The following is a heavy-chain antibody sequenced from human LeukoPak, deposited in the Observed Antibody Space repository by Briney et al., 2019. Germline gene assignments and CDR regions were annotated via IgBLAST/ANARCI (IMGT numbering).Heavy chain of an antibody. J-gene: IGHJ4*02. Sequence: GGSLRLSCAASGFTFNRYAMIWVRQAPGKGLEWVSTFGSSGLSTYYADSVKGRFTISRDNSKSSLYLQMSSLRVEDTAVYYCARGVGSPDFWGQGTLVTVSS. V-gene: IGHV3-23*01. CDR1: GFTFNRYA. CDR3: ARGVGSPDF. CDR2: FGSSGLST. D-gene: IGHD3-10*01.